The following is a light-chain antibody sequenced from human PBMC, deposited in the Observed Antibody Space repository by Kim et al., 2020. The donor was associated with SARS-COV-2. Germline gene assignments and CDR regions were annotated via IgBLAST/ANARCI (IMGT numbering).Light chain of an antibody. CDR3: SSYAGSNNFV. CDR1: SSDVGGYNY. V-gene: IGLV2-8*01. Sequence: GQSVTISCTGTSSDVGGYNYVSWYQHHPGKAPKFMIYEVNKRPSGVPDRFSGSKSGNTASLTVSGLQAEDEADYYCSSYAGSNNFVFGTGTKVTVL. CDR2: EVN. J-gene: IGLJ1*01.